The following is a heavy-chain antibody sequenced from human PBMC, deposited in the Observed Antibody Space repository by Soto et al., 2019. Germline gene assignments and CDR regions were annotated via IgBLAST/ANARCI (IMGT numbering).Heavy chain of an antibody. CDR2: IIPISGTT. Sequence: SVKVSCKASGGTFSTHAIIWVRQAPGHGLEWMGGIIPISGTTYYTQKFQGRVTITADEPTSTAFMELSSLKSDDTAVFYCARGYCSGGNCYSRMDVWGQGTMVTVSS. J-gene: IGHJ6*02. CDR3: ARGYCSGGNCYSRMDV. V-gene: IGHV1-69*13. D-gene: IGHD2-15*01. CDR1: GGTFSTHA.